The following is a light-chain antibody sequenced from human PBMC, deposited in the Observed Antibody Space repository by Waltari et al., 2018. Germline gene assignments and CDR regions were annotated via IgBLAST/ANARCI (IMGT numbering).Light chain of an antibody. Sequence: QSVLTQPPSASGAPGQRVTISCSGSSSNIGTHYVYWYQQLPGTAPKLLIYRNTQRPSEIPDRFSGSKSGTSASLALSGLRSEDEADYYCATWDDSLSGYVFGPGTKVTVL. V-gene: IGLV1-47*01. CDR2: RNT. J-gene: IGLJ1*01. CDR1: SSNIGTHY. CDR3: ATWDDSLSGYV.